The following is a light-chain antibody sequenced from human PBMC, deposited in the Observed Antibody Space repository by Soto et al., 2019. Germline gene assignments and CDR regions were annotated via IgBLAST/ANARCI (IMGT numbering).Light chain of an antibody. J-gene: IGKJ1*01. CDR3: QKYDSALWT. CDR1: QGISNY. Sequence: DIQMTQSPSSLSASVGDRVTITCRASQGISNYLAWYQQKPGKVPKLLIYAASTLQSGVPSRFSGSGSGTHFTLTIISLQPEDVATYYCQKYDSALWTFGQGTNVEIK. CDR2: AAS. V-gene: IGKV1-27*01.